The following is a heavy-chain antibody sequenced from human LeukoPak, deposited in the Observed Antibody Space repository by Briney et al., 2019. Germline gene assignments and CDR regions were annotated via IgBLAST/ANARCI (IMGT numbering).Heavy chain of an antibody. J-gene: IGHJ5*02. CDR3: ARDPYGSGNNNWFDP. Sequence: GASVKVSCKASGGTFSSYAISWVRQAPGQGLEWMGGIIPIFGTANYAQKFQGSVSITADESTSTAYMELSSLRSEDTAVYYCARDPYGSGNNNWFDPWGQGTLVTVSS. V-gene: IGHV1-69*13. CDR1: GGTFSSYA. CDR2: IIPIFGTA. D-gene: IGHD3-10*01.